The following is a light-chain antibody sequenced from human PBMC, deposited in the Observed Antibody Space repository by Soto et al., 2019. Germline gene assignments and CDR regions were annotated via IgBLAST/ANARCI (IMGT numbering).Light chain of an antibody. J-gene: IGKJ5*01. CDR3: QELNDYPIT. V-gene: IGKV1-9*01. CDR1: QGISSY. Sequence: DIQLTQSPSFLSASVGDRVTIPCRASQGISSYLAWYQQKPGKAPKFLIYAASTLRGAVPSRFSGSGSGTEITRTTSSLQPEEFATYYGQELNDYPITCGQGTRLEIK. CDR2: AAS.